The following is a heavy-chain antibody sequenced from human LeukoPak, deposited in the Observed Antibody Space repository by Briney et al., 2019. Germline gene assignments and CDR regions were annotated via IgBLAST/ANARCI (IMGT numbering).Heavy chain of an antibody. CDR3: ASGRQLGY. CDR2: IKEDGSEK. CDR1: GFTFSNYW. Sequence: GGSLRLSCAASGFTFSNYWMSWVRQAPGKGLEWVANIKEDGSEKYYVDSVKGRFTISRDNARNSLYLQMNSLRAEDTAVYYCASGRQLGYWGQGTLVTVSP. D-gene: IGHD6-13*01. V-gene: IGHV3-7*01. J-gene: IGHJ4*02.